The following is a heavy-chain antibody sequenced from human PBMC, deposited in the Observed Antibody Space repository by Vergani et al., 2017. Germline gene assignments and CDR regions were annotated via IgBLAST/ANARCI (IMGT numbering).Heavy chain of an antibody. CDR3: ARETYARFDY. D-gene: IGHD2-2*01. Sequence: QVQLVESGGGVVQPGRSLRLSCAAYGFTFSSYGMPWVRQAPGKGLEWVAVISYAGSNKYYADSVKGRFTISRDNSKNTLYLQMNSLRAEDTAVYYCARETYARFDYWGQGTLVTVSS. J-gene: IGHJ4*02. CDR1: GFTFSSYG. V-gene: IGHV3-30*03. CDR2: ISYAGSNK.